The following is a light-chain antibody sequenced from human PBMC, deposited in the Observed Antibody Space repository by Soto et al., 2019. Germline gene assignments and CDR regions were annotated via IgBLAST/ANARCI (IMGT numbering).Light chain of an antibody. Sequence: DIQMTQSPSSVSASVGDRVTMTCRASQGISSWLVWYQQKPGKAPKLLIYAASSLQSGVPSRFSGNGSGTDFTLTISGLQPEDLATYYCQQANSFPWTFGQGTKVDIK. CDR1: QGISSW. J-gene: IGKJ1*01. V-gene: IGKV1-12*01. CDR2: AAS. CDR3: QQANSFPWT.